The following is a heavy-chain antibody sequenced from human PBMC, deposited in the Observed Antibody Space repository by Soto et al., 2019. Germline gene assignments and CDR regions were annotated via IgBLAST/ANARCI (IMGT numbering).Heavy chain of an antibody. CDR3: AKGGTYHIGDFDS. CDR2: IGARGSDT. CDR1: GFTFNIYT. J-gene: IGHJ4*02. D-gene: IGHD5-12*01. V-gene: IGHV3-23*01. Sequence: EVQLLESGGGLVQPGGSLRLSCAPSGFTFNIYTMSWVRQAPGKGLEWVSGIGARGSDTYFPDSVKGRFTISRDSAMDMVYLQMNSLRAEDTAVYFCAKGGTYHIGDFDSWGQGTLVTVSS.